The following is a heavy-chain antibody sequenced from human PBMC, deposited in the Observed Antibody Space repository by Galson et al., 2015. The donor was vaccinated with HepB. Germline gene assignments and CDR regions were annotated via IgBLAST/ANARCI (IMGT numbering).Heavy chain of an antibody. J-gene: IGHJ4*02. CDR1: GFTFSRFA. CDR3: VKNGDMVATIFAY. Sequence: SLRLSCAASGFTFSRFAMNWVRQAPGKGLEWVSYISISSTTIYYADSVKGRFTISRDNVKNLVFLQMNSLRDEDTALYYCVKNGDMVATIFAYWGQGALVTVSS. D-gene: IGHD5-12*01. V-gene: IGHV3-48*02. CDR2: ISISSTTI.